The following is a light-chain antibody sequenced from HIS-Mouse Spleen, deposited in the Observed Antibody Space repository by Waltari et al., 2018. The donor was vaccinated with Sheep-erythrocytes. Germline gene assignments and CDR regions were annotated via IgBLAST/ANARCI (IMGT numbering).Light chain of an antibody. CDR1: QDISNY. Sequence: DIQMTQSPSSLSASVGDRVTITCQASQDISNYLNWYQQKPVKAPKLLIYDASNMETGVPSRFSASGSGTDYTFTLSNLQPEDIATYYCQQYDNLPLTSCGVTKVEIK. CDR3: QQYDNLPLT. V-gene: IGKV1-33*01. CDR2: DAS. J-gene: IGKJ4*01.